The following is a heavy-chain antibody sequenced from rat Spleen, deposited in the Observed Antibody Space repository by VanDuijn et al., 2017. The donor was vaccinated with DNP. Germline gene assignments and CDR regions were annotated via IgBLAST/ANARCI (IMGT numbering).Heavy chain of an antibody. V-gene: IGHV5S13*01. CDR3: VTYWFAY. CDR1: GFTFSNYG. CDR2: ISTGGGNT. Sequence: EVQLVESGGGLVQPGRSLKFSCVASGFTFSNYGMHWIRQTPTKGLEWIASISTGGGNTYYRDSVKGRFTISRDNAKNTQYLQMDSLRSEDTATYYCVTYWFAYWGQGTLVTVSS. J-gene: IGHJ3*01.